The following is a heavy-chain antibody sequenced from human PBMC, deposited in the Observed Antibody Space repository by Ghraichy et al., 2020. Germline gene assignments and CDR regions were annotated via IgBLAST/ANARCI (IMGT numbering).Heavy chain of an antibody. Sequence: GEPLNISCAASGFTVSSNYMSWVRQAPGKGLEWVSVIYSGGSTYYADSVKGRFTISRDNSKNTLYLQMNSLRAEDTAVYYCARAIPYYYDSSGYYGYYFDYWGQGTLVTVSS. CDR2: IYSGGST. CDR3: ARAIPYYYDSSGYYGYYFDY. V-gene: IGHV3-53*01. CDR1: GFTVSSNY. D-gene: IGHD3-22*01. J-gene: IGHJ4*02.